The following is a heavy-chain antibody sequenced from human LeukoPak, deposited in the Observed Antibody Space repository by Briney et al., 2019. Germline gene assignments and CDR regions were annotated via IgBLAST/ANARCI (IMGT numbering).Heavy chain of an antibody. CDR1: GGSFSGYY. D-gene: IGHD2-15*01. J-gene: IGHJ6*02. CDR2: INHSGST. V-gene: IGHV4-34*01. CDR3: ARGLGYCSGGSCQHYYGMDV. Sequence: PSETLSLTCAVYGGSFSGYYWSWIRQPPGKGLEWIGEINHSGSTNYNPSLKSRVTISVDTSKNQFSLKLSSVTAADTAVYYCARGLGYCSGGSCQHYYGMDVWGQGTTVTVSS.